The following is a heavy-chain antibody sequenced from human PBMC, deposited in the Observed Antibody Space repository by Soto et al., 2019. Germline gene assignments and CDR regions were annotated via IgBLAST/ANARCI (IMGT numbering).Heavy chain of an antibody. V-gene: IGHV4-39*02. CDR2: IYQSGTI. Sequence: SETLSLTCTVSGGSISSSRFYWGWVRRPPGKGLEWIGSIYQSGTIYYNPSLKSRVTISVDTSKNEFSLRVNSLTAADTAEYFCARELSTVTNYGMDVWGQGTTVTVSS. J-gene: IGHJ6*02. CDR3: ARELSTVTNYGMDV. D-gene: IGHD4-17*01. CDR1: GGSISSSRFY.